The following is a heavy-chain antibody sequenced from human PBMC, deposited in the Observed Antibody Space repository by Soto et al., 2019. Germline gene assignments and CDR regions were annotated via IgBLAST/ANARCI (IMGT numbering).Heavy chain of an antibody. V-gene: IGHV1-18*04. D-gene: IGHD5-18*01. CDR2: ISAYNGNT. CDR1: GYTFTSYG. CDR3: ARDRYSYGYYYYGMDV. Sequence: WASVKVSCKASGYTFTSYGISWVRQAPGQGLEWMGWISAYNGNTNYAQKLQGRVTMTTDTSTSTAYMELRSLRSDDTAVYYCARDRYSYGYYYYGMDVWGQGTTVTVSS. J-gene: IGHJ6*02.